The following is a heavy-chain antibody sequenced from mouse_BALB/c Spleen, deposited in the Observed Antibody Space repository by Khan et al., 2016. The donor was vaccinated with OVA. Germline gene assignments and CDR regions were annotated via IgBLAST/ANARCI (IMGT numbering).Heavy chain of an antibody. D-gene: IGHD4-1*01. CDR1: GFTFSSYS. J-gene: IGHJ3*01. Sequence: EVELVESGGDLVKPGGSLKLSCAASGFTFSSYSMPWVRQTPDKRLEWVASISSGGDYTYYPDSVKGRFTISRDNAKNTLYLQMSDLKSEDTAMYYGADHLTGSFADWGQGTLVTVSA. CDR3: ADHLTGSFAD. CDR2: ISSGGDYT. V-gene: IGHV5-6*01.